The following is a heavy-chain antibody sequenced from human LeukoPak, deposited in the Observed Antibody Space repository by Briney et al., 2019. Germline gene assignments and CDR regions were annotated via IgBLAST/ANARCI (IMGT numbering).Heavy chain of an antibody. CDR2: IWYDGSYK. J-gene: IGHJ4*02. Sequence: PGRSLRLSCAASGFTFSSYGMHWVRQAPGKGLEWVAVIWYDGSYKFYADSVKGRFTISRDNSRNTLYLQMNSLRAEDTAVYYCAKDITMSRWGQGTLVTVSS. D-gene: IGHD3-22*01. CDR3: AKDITMSR. V-gene: IGHV3-33*06. CDR1: GFTFSSYG.